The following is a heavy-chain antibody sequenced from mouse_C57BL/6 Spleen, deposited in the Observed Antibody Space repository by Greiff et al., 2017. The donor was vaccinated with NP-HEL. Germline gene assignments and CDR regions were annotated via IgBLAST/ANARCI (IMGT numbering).Heavy chain of an antibody. D-gene: IGHD1-1*01. CDR3: ARSALYYYGSSYAMDY. CDR2: IDPSDSYT. Sequence: QVQLKQPGAELVMPGASVKLSCKASGYTFTSYWMHWVKQRPGQGLEWIGEIDPSDSYTNYNQKFKGKSTLTVDKSSSTAYMQLSSLTSEDSAVYYCARSALYYYGSSYAMDYWGQGTSVTVSS. CDR1: GYTFTSYW. J-gene: IGHJ4*01. V-gene: IGHV1-69*01.